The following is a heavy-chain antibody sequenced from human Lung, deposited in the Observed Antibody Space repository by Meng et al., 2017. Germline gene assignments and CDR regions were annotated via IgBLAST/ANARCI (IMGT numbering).Heavy chain of an antibody. D-gene: IGHD3-10*01. V-gene: IGHV4-61*01. CDR1: GASVSSGSHY. J-gene: IGHJ5*02. CDR2: IYHSGST. CDR3: ARGSITMVRGVSVFDP. Sequence: VQLQESGPGLVRPSETLSLTCTVSGASVSSGSHYWSWIRQPPGKGLEWIGEIYHSGSTNYNPSLKSRVTISVDKSKNQFSLKLSSVTAADTAVYYCARGSITMVRGVSVFDPWGQGTLVTVSS.